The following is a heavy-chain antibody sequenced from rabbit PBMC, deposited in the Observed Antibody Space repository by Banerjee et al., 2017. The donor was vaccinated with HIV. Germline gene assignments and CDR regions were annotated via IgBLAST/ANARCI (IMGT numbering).Heavy chain of an antibody. CDR1: GFDFSSYG. Sequence: QEQLVESGGGLVQPGGSLKLSCKASGFDFSSYGVSWVRQAPGKGLEWIGYIDPVFGSTYYASWVNGRFTISSHNAQNTLYLQLNSLTAADTATYFCVRDDAGYAGYGYGLDLWGPGTLVTVS. J-gene: IGHJ3*01. CDR3: VRDDAGYAGYGYGLDL. V-gene: IGHV1S47*01. D-gene: IGHD6-1*01. CDR2: IDPVFGST.